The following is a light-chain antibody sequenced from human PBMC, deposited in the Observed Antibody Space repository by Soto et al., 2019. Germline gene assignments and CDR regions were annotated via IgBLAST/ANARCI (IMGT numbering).Light chain of an antibody. CDR2: AAS. CDR3: QQYNSNSRT. V-gene: IGKV1-5*01. CDR1: QSISSR. Sequence: NLIAITCRASQSISSRLAWYQQKPGKAPKLLIYAASTLQSGVPSRFSGSGYATDFTLTISSLQPDDFATYYCQQYNSNSRTFGQGTKVDIK. J-gene: IGKJ1*01.